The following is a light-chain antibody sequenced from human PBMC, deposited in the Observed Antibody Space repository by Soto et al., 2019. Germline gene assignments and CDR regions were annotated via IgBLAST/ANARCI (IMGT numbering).Light chain of an antibody. CDR3: CSYAGNAYV. J-gene: IGLJ1*01. V-gene: IGLV2-11*01. Sequence: QSALTQPRSVSGSPGQSVTISCTGTSSDVSGYNFVTWYQQHPDKAPKLLIYAVSKRPSGVPDHFSGSKSGNTASLTISGLQAEDEADYYCCSYAGNAYVFGTGTKVTVL. CDR1: SSDVSGYNF. CDR2: AVS.